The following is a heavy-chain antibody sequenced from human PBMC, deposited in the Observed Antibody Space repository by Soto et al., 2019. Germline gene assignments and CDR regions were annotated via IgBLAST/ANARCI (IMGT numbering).Heavy chain of an antibody. CDR3: ANEGDYGDYAGEIWFGS. D-gene: IGHD4-17*01. J-gene: IGHJ5*01. Sequence: EVQLVESGGGLVQPGGSLRLSCAASGFTFFAYWIHWVRQVPGKGLVWVSRINSDGSHTSYADSVRGRFTISRDNSKNKVYLQMISLTAEDTAVYYSANEGDYGDYAGEIWFGSWGQVSLVTVSS. CDR2: INSDGSHT. V-gene: IGHV3-74*01. CDR1: GFTFFAYW.